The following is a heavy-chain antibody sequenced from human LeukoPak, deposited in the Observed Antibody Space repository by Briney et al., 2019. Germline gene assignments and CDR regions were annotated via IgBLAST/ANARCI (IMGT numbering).Heavy chain of an antibody. CDR2: THYSGST. J-gene: IGHJ2*01. CDR1: GGSISSYY. CDR3: ARVYYSRSYDYWYFDL. Sequence: SLETLSLTCTVSGGSISSYYWSWLRQPPGKGLEYIGYTHYSGSTNYNPSLKSRVTISLDTSGNQFSLKLRSVTAADTAVYYCARVYYSRSYDYWYFDLWGRGTLVTVSS. V-gene: IGHV4-59*01. D-gene: IGHD6-13*01.